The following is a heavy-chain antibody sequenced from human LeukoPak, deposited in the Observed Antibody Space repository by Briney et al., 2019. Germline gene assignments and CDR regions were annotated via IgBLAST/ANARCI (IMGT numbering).Heavy chain of an antibody. V-gene: IGHV4-39*01. CDR2: IYYSGST. Sequence: SETLSLTCTVSGGSISSSDYYWGWIRQPPGRGLEWIGTIYYSGSTSYNPSLKSRVTMSVDTSKNQFSLKLSSVTAADTAVYYCARHHRSGYYEVDYSGQGTLVTVSS. J-gene: IGHJ4*02. D-gene: IGHD6-25*01. CDR1: GGSISSSDYY. CDR3: ARHHRSGYYEVDY.